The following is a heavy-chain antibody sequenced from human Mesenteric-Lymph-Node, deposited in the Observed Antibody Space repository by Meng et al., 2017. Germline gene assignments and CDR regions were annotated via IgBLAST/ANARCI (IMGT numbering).Heavy chain of an antibody. CDR1: GYTFTSYY. V-gene: IGHV1-46*01. CDR3: AVTPRRGYSYGTFDY. CDR2: INPSGGST. D-gene: IGHD5-18*01. J-gene: IGHJ4*02. Sequence: ASVKVSCKASGYTFTSYYMHWVRQAPGQGLEWMGIINPSGGSTSYAQKFQGRVTITRDTSASTAYMELSSLRSEDTAVYYCAVTPRRGYSYGTFDYWGQGTLVTVSS.